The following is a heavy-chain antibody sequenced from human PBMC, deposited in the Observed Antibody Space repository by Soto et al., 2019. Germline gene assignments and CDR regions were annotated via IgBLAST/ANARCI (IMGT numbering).Heavy chain of an antibody. CDR2: INAGNGNT. CDR1: GYTFTSYA. V-gene: IGHV1-3*01. CDR3: ARSSGYYCVDY. J-gene: IGHJ4*02. Sequence: QVQLVQSGAEVKKPGASVKVSCKASGYTFTSYAMHWVRQAPGQRLEWMGWINAGNGNTKYSQKFQGRVTITRDTAASRAYMELSSLRSEATAVYYCARSSGYYCVDYWGQGTLVTVSS. D-gene: IGHD3-22*01.